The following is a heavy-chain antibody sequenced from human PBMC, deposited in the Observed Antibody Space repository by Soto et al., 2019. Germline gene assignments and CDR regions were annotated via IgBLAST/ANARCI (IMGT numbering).Heavy chain of an antibody. V-gene: IGHV5-51*01. CDR1: GYSFTSYW. J-gene: IGHJ4*02. Sequence: GESLKISCKGSGYSFTSYWIGWVRQMPGKGLEWIGIIYPGDSDTRYSPSFQGQVTISADKSISTAYLQWSSLKASDTAMYYCARHEGYYGSPAAGLFDYWGQGTLVTVSS. CDR2: IYPGDSDT. CDR3: ARHEGYYGSPAAGLFDY. D-gene: IGHD3-10*01.